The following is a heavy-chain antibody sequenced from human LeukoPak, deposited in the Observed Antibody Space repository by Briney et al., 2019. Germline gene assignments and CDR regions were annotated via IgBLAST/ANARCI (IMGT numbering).Heavy chain of an antibody. CDR1: GGSISSAGYY. D-gene: IGHD5-18*01. V-gene: IGHV4-31*03. CDR3: ASAPLGNSFGYMAY. Sequence: SQTLSLTCTVSGGSISSAGYYWNWIRQHPTEGLEWIGHIYYTGRTTYNPSVKSRVTISAGTSKNQFSLKLNSVTAADTAVYFCASAPLGNSFGYMAYWGQGALVTVSS. CDR2: IYYTGRT. J-gene: IGHJ4*02.